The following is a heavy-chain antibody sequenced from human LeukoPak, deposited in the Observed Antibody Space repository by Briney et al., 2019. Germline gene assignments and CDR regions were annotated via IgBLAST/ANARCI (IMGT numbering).Heavy chain of an antibody. CDR1: GFTFSNYA. CDR2: ISSAGGST. CDR3: VHGGLYYLDY. J-gene: IGHJ4*02. D-gene: IGHD3-10*01. Sequence: GGSLRLSCAASGFTFSNYAMSWVRQAPGKGLEWVSTISSAGGSTYYADSVKGRFTISRDISKNTLYLQMNSLRAEDTAVYYCVHGGLYYLDYWGQGTLVTVSS. V-gene: IGHV3-23*01.